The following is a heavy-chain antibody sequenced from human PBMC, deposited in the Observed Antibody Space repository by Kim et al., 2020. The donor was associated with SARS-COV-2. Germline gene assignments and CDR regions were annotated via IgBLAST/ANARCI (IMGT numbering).Heavy chain of an antibody. Sequence: SETLSLTCTVSGGSISSYYWSWIRQPPGKGLEWIGYIYYSGSTNYNPSLKIRVTISVDTSKNQFSLKLSSVTAADTAVYYCARVPDIVVVPAAPYYYYGMDVWGQGTTVTVSS. J-gene: IGHJ6*02. CDR2: IYYSGST. V-gene: IGHV4-59*01. CDR1: GGSISSYY. D-gene: IGHD2-2*01. CDR3: ARVPDIVVVPAAPYYYYGMDV.